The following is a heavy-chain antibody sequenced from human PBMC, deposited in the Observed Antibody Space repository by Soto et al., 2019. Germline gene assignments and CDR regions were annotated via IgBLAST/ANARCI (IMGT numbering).Heavy chain of an antibody. CDR1: GFTFSSYW. Sequence: EVQLVESGGGLVQPGGSLRLSCAASGFTFSSYWMHWVRQAPGKGLVWVSCINSDGTSTTYADSVKGRFTISRDNAKNTLYLQMNSLRAEDTAVYYCVRENYDSSGGHWGQGTLVTVSS. J-gene: IGHJ4*02. V-gene: IGHV3-74*01. CDR3: VRENYDSSGGH. D-gene: IGHD3-22*01. CDR2: INSDGTST.